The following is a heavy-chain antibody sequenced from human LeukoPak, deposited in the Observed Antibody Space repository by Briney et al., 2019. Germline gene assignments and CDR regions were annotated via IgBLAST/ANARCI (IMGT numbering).Heavy chain of an antibody. V-gene: IGHV3-23*01. J-gene: IGHJ5*02. D-gene: IGHD3-22*01. CDR2: ISGSGGST. CDR1: GFTFSSYA. Sequence: GGSLRLSCAASGFTFSSYAMSWVRQAPGKGLEWVSAISGSGGSTYYADSVKGRFTISRDNSKNTLYLQMSSLRAEDTAVYYCAKGRYYDSSGPFDPWGQGTLATVSS. CDR3: AKGRYYDSSGPFDP.